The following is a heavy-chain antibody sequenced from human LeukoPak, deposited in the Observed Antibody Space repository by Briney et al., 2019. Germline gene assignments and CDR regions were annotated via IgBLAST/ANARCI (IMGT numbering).Heavy chain of an antibody. CDR2: INWNGGST. D-gene: IGHD3-16*01. V-gene: IGHV3-20*01. CDR1: GFTFSSYS. Sequence: PGGSLRLSCAASGFTFSSYSMNWVRQAPGKGLEWVSGINWNGGSTGYADSVKGRFTISRDNAKNSLYLQMNSLRAEDTALYHCARDRGDFDYWGQGTLVTVSS. J-gene: IGHJ4*02. CDR3: ARDRGDFDY.